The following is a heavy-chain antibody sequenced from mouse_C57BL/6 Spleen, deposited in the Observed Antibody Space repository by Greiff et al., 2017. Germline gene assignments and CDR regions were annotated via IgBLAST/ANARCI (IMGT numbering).Heavy chain of an antibody. V-gene: IGHV5-9-1*02. CDR1: GFTFSSYA. J-gene: IGHJ2*01. Sequence: EVQRVESGEGLVKPGGSLKLSCAASGFTFSSYAMSWVRQTPEKRLEWVAYISSGGDYIYYADTVKGRFTISRDNARNTLYLQMSSLKSEDTAMYYCTRGPPRRYYFDYWGQGTTLTVSS. CDR2: ISSGGDYI. CDR3: TRGPPRRYYFDY. D-gene: IGHD1-1*01.